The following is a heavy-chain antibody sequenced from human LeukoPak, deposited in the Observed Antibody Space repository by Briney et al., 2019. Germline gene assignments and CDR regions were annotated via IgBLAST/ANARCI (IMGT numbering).Heavy chain of an antibody. V-gene: IGHV3-21*01. J-gene: IGHJ4*02. CDR1: GFTFSSYS. CDR3: ARDVQVATIYPLDY. Sequence: GGSLRLSCAASGFTFSSYSMNWVRQAPGKGLGGVSSISSSSSDIYYAESVTGRSTISRDNAKTSLYLQMNSLRAEDTAVYYCARDVQVATIYPLDYWGQGTLVTVSS. CDR2: ISSSSSDI. D-gene: IGHD5-12*01.